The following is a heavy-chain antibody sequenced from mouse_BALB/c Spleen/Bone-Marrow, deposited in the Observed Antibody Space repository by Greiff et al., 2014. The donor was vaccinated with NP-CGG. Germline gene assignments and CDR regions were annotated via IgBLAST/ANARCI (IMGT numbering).Heavy chain of an antibody. J-gene: IGHJ3*01. CDR2: IPPGCGTT. CDR1: GYTFTSYW. V-gene: IGHV1S41*01. D-gene: IGHD1-1*01. Sequence: DLVKPGASVKLSCKASGYTFTSYWINWIKQRPGQGLEWIGRIPPGCGTTYYNEMFKGKATLTVDTSSTTAYIQLSSLSSEDSAVYFCARGSYYYGSSSPWFAYWGQGTLVTVSA. CDR3: ARGSYYYGSSSPWFAY.